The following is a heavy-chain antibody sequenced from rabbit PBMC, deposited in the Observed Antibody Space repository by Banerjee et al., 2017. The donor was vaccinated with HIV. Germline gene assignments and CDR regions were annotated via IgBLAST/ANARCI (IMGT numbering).Heavy chain of an antibody. D-gene: IGHD1-1*01. Sequence: QSLEESGGDLVKPGASLTLTCTASGFSFSSSYYMSWVRQAPGKGLEWIACIYTGSSGSTYYASWAKGRFTISKTSSTTVTLQMTSLTVADTATYFCLRVGTSTSDYILFSLWGPGTLVTVS. CDR2: IYTGSSGST. CDR1: GFSFSSSYY. J-gene: IGHJ4*01. V-gene: IGHV1S40*01. CDR3: LRVGTSTSDYILFSL.